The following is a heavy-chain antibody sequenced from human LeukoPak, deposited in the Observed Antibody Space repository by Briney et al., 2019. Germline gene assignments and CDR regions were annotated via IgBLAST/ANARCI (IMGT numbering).Heavy chain of an antibody. J-gene: IGHJ4*02. CDR1: GDSVSSNSAA. CDR3: ARGWEPYSSSLDY. D-gene: IGHD6-13*01. V-gene: IGHV6-1*01. Sequence: SQTLSLTCAISGDSVSSNSAAWNWIRQSPSRGLEWLGRTYYRSKWYNDYAVSVISRIIINPDTSKNQFFLQLNSVTPEDTAVYYCARGWEPYSSSLDYWGQGTLVTVSS. CDR2: TYYRSKWYN.